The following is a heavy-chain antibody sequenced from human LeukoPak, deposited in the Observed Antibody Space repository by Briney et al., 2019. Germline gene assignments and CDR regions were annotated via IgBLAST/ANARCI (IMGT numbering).Heavy chain of an antibody. CDR1: GFTFSSYA. J-gene: IGHJ4*02. D-gene: IGHD5-12*01. CDR2: ISSSGGST. Sequence: PGGSLRLSCAASGFTFSSYAMNWVRQAPGKGLEWVSTISSSGGSTYYADSVKGRFTVSRDNSKNTLYLQMNSLRAEDTAVYYCARGPSGYHNTGGQGTLVTVSS. V-gene: IGHV3-23*01. CDR3: ARGPSGYHNT.